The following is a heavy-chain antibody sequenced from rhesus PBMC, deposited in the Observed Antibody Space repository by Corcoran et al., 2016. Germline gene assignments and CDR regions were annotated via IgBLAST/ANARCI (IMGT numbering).Heavy chain of an antibody. Sequence: EVQLVQSGTEVKKPGASVKISCKASGYTFTDYYLHWVRQAPGKGLEWMGRVDPEDGEAIHAQKFQDRVTITADTVTETAYMELSSLRSEDTAVYYCATGKAAAGPGYGLDSWGQGVVVTVSS. D-gene: IGHD6S26*01. CDR1: GYTFTDYY. CDR3: ATGKAAAGPGYGLDS. J-gene: IGHJ6*01. CDR2: VDPEDGEA. V-gene: IGHV1-111*02.